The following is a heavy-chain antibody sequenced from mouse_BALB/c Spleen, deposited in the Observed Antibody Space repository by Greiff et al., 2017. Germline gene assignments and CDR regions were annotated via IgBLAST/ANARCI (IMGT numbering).Heavy chain of an antibody. D-gene: IGHD5-1-1*01. J-gene: IGHJ1*01. V-gene: IGHV14-3*02. CDR2: IDPANGNT. CDR1: GFNIKDTY. Sequence: VQLKQSGAELVKPGASVKLSCTASGFNIKDTYMHWVKQRPEQGLEWIGRIDPANGNTKYDPKFQGKATITADTSSNTAYLQLSSLTSEDTAVYYCARSYPEGYFDVWGAGTTVTVSS. CDR3: ARSYPEGYFDV.